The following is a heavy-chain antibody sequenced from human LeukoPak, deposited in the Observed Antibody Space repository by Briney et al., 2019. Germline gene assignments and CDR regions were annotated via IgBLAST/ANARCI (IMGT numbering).Heavy chain of an antibody. CDR3: ARGEYQLLYDY. Sequence: SQTLSLTCTVSGGSISSGSYYWSWIRQPAGKGLEWIGRVYTSGSTNYNPSLKSRVTISVDRSKNQFSLKLSSVTAADTAVYYCARGEYQLLYDYWGQGTLVTVSS. CDR2: VYTSGST. CDR1: GGSISSGSYY. V-gene: IGHV4-61*02. J-gene: IGHJ4*02. D-gene: IGHD2-2*02.